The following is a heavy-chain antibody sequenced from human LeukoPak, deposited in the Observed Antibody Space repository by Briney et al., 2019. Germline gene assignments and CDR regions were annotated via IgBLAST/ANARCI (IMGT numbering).Heavy chain of an antibody. CDR1: GFTFSSYG. V-gene: IGHV3-33*01. CDR2: IWYDGSNK. CDR3: ARDQYGDYALDY. D-gene: IGHD4-17*01. J-gene: IGHJ4*02. Sequence: GGSLRLSCAASGFTFSSYGMHWVRQAPGKGLEWVAVIWYDGSNKYYADSVKGRFTISRDTAKNSLYLEMNSLRAEDTAVYYCARDQYGDYALDYWGQGTLVTVSS.